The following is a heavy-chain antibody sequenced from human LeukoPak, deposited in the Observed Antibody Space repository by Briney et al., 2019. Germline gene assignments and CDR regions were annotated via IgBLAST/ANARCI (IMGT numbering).Heavy chain of an antibody. CDR1: GFTFSGSA. V-gene: IGHV3-73*01. D-gene: IGHD3-10*01. CDR3: IRLNYYGSGKAIDYYGMDV. Sequence: GGSLKLSCAASGFTFSGSAMHWVRQASGKGLEWVGRIRSKANSYATAYAASVKGRFTISRDDSKNTAYLQMNSLKTEDTAVYYCIRLNYYGSGKAIDYYGMDVWGQGTTVTVSS. J-gene: IGHJ6*02. CDR2: IRSKANSYAT.